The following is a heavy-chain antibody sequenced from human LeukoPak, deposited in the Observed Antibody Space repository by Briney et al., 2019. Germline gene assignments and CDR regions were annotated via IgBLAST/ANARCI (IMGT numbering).Heavy chain of an antibody. Sequence: SETLSLTCTVSGGSISSSSYYWGWIRQPPGKGLEWIGSIYYSGSTYYNPSLKSRVTISVDTSKNQFFLKLSSVTAADTAVYYCARHKGYYDSSGYCDYWGQGTLVTVSS. CDR1: GGSISSSSYY. CDR2: IYYSGST. V-gene: IGHV4-39*01. D-gene: IGHD3-22*01. CDR3: ARHKGYYDSSGYCDY. J-gene: IGHJ4*02.